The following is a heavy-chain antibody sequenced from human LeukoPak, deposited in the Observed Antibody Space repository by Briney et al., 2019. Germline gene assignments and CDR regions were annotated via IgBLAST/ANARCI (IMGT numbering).Heavy chain of an antibody. CDR3: AKDSRSYIVMVTEPRKNLIDY. D-gene: IGHD5-18*01. CDR2: ISGSGTGT. V-gene: IGHV3-23*01. CDR1: GFSFSNYA. Sequence: GGSLRLSCAASGFSFSNYAMSWVRQAPGKGLEWVSGISGSGTGTYYAASVKGRFTISRENSRNTLYLQMNSLRAEDTAVYYCAKDSRSYIVMVTEPRKNLIDYWGQGTLVTVSS. J-gene: IGHJ4*02.